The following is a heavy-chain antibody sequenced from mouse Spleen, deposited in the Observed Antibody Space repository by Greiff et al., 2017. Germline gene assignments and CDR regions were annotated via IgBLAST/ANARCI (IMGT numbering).Heavy chain of an antibody. V-gene: IGHV1-39*01. CDR1: GYSFTDYN. CDR2: INPNYGTT. Sequence: EVQLQQSGPELVKPGASVKISCTASGYSFTDYNMNWVKQSNGKSLEWIGVINPNYGTTSYNQKFKGKATLTVNKSSSTDYMELRSLTSEDSAVYCCARSAGYYGSSPWGQGTTLTVSS. J-gene: IGHJ2*01. CDR3: ARSAGYYGSSP. D-gene: IGHD1-1*01.